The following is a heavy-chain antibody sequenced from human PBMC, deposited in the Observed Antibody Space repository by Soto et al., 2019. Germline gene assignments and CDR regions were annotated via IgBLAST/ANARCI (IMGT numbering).Heavy chain of an antibody. J-gene: IGHJ6*02. D-gene: IGHD3-10*01. CDR1: GFTFSSYS. CDR3: ARAPQGSYYNFPLGYYYGMDV. V-gene: IGHV3-48*01. CDR2: ISSSSSTI. Sequence: GGSLRLSCAASGFTFSSYSMNWVRQAPGKGLEWVSYISSSSSTIYYADSVKGRFTISRDNAKNSLYLQMNSLRAEDTAVYYCARAPQGSYYNFPLGYYYGMDVWGQGTTVTVSS.